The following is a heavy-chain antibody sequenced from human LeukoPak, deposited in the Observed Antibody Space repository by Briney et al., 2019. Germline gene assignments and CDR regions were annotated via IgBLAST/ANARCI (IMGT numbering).Heavy chain of an antibody. J-gene: IGHJ4*02. Sequence: PGGSLRLSCAASGFTVSSNYMSWVRQAPGKGLEWVSIISGGGDDPRYADSVKGRFTISRDNATNSLYLQMNSLRAEDTAVYYCARAHIVGATDFDYWGQGTLVTVSS. CDR1: GFTVSSNY. D-gene: IGHD1-26*01. CDR3: ARAHIVGATDFDY. V-gene: IGHV3-53*01. CDR2: ISGGGDDP.